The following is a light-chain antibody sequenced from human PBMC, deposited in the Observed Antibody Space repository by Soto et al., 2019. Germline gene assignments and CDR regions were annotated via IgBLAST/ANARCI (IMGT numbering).Light chain of an antibody. CDR3: QQYNSYS. CDR2: HAS. V-gene: IGKV1-5*01. CDR1: QSISNW. Sequence: DIQMTQSPSTLPASVGDRVTITCRASQSISNWLAWYQQKPGPAPKVLSYHASNWQSGVPSRFSGSGSGTEFTLTISSLQPDDFSTYYCQQYNSYSFGQGTKVEIK. J-gene: IGKJ1*01.